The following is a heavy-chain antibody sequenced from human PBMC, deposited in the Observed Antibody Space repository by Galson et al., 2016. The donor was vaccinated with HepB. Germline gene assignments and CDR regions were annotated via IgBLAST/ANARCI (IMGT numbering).Heavy chain of an antibody. Sequence: LRLSCAASGFTFSSYGMHWVRQAPGKGLEWVAFIWYDGSNKYYGDSVKGRFTISRDNSKDTLYLQMNSLRAEDTAVFYCARDRDYYAMDVWGQGTTVTVSS. V-gene: IGHV3-33*01. J-gene: IGHJ6*02. CDR3: ARDRDYYAMDV. CDR2: IWYDGSNK. CDR1: GFTFSSYG.